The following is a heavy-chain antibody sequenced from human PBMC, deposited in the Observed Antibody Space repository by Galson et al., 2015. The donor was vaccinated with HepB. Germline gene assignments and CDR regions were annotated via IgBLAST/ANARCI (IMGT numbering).Heavy chain of an antibody. Sequence: CAISGDSVSSNSAAWNWIRQSPSRGLEWLGRTYYRSKWYNDYAVSVKSRITINPDTSKNQFSLQLNSVTPEDTAVYYCAREGGYSYGILFDYWGQGTLVTVSS. J-gene: IGHJ4*02. D-gene: IGHD5-18*01. CDR3: AREGGYSYGILFDY. V-gene: IGHV6-1*01. CDR2: TYYRSKWYN. CDR1: GDSVSSNSAA.